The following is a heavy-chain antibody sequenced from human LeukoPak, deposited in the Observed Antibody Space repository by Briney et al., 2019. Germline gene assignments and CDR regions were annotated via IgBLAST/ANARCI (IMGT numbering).Heavy chain of an antibody. J-gene: IGHJ4*02. D-gene: IGHD6-13*01. Sequence: TGGSLRLSCAASGFTFSSYGMSWVRQAPGKGLEWVSAISGSGGSTYYADSVKGRFTISRDNSKNTLYLRMNSLRAEDTAVYYCAKGIAAAGPHWGQGTLVTVSS. CDR3: AKGIAAAGPH. CDR1: GFTFSSYG. V-gene: IGHV3-23*01. CDR2: ISGSGGST.